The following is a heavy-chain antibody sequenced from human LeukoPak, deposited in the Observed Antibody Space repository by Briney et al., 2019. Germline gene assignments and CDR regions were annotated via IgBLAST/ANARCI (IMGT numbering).Heavy chain of an antibody. V-gene: IGHV1-2*02. Sequence: ASVKVSCKASGYTFTSYAMHWVRQAPGQGLEWMGWINPNSGGTNYAQKFQGRVTMTRDTSISTAYMELSRLRSDDTAVYYCARDRGYGDSPTDYWGQGTLVTVSS. CDR2: INPNSGGT. CDR1: GYTFTSYA. J-gene: IGHJ4*02. CDR3: ARDRGYGDSPTDY. D-gene: IGHD4-17*01.